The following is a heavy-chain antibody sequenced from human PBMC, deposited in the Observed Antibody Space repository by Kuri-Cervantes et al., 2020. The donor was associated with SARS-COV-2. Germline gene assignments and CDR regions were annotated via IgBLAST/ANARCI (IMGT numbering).Heavy chain of an antibody. CDR1: GYTFTGYY. J-gene: IGHJ4*02. D-gene: IGHD4-11*01. Sequence: ASVKVSCKAPGYTFTGYYMHWVRQAPGQGLEWMGWINPNSGGTNYAQKFQGRVTMTRDTSISTAYMELSRLRSDDTAVYYCATYDLQYGYYFDYWGQGTLVTVSS. CDR2: INPNSGGT. CDR3: ATYDLQYGYYFDY. V-gene: IGHV1-2*02.